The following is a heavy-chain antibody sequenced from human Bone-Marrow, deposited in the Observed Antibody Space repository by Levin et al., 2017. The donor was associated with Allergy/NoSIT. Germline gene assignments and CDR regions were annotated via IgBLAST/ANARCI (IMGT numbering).Heavy chain of an antibody. V-gene: IGHV3-11*01. J-gene: IGHJ3*01. Sequence: NTGGSLRLSCAASGFTFSEYFMAWIRQSPGKGLEWLSFVTKTGKTYNLESIKGRFTISRDNAKDSLYLQMDSLRAEDTALYYCARITYYYNIIGSPSAFDLWGQGTLVTVSS. CDR3: ARITYYYNIIGSPSAFDL. D-gene: IGHD2/OR15-2a*01. CDR1: GFTFSEYF. CDR2: VTKTGKT.